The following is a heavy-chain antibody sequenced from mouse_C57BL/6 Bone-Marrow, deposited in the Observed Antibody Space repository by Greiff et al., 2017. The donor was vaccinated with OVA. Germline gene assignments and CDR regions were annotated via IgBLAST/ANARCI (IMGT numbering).Heavy chain of an antibody. CDR3: AKGYYYGSLYWYFDV. J-gene: IGHJ1*03. Sequence: EVKLMESGGGLVKPGGSLKLSCAASGFTFSDYGMHWVRQAPEKGLEWVAYISSGSSTISYADPVKGRFTISRDNAKNTLFLQMTSLRSEDTAMYYCAKGYYYGSLYWYFDVWGTGTTVTVSS. V-gene: IGHV5-17*01. CDR1: GFTFSDYG. D-gene: IGHD1-1*01. CDR2: ISSGSSTI.